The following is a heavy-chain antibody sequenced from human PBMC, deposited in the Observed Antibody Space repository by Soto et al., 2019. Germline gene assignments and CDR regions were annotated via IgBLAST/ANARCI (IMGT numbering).Heavy chain of an antibody. CDR1: GFTLSSYW. CDR3: ARDRQVWFGELREDYFDY. Sequence: GGSLRLSCAASGFTLSSYWMSWVRQAPGKGLEWVANIKQDGSEKYYVDSVKGRFTISRDNAKNSLYLQMNSLRAEDTAVYYCARDRQVWFGELREDYFDYWGQGTLVTVSS. J-gene: IGHJ4*02. CDR2: IKQDGSEK. V-gene: IGHV3-7*01. D-gene: IGHD3-10*01.